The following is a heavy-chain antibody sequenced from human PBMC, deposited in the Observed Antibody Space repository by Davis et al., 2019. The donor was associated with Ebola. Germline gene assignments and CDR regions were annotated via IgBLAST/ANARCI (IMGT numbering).Heavy chain of an antibody. CDR3: AKDHWEAAGTDLYYYYYGMDV. J-gene: IGHJ6*02. V-gene: IGHV3-73*01. Sequence: PGGSLRLSCAASGFTFSGSAMHWVRQASGKGLEWVGRIRSKANSYATAYAASVKGRFTISRDNSKNTLYLQMNSLRAEDTAVYYCAKDHWEAAGTDLYYYYYGMDVWGQGTTVTVSS. CDR2: IRSKANSYAT. D-gene: IGHD6-13*01. CDR1: GFTFSGSA.